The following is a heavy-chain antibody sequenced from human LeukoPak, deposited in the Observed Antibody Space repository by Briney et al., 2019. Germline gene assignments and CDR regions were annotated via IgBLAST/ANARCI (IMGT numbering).Heavy chain of an antibody. CDR2: INQDATKE. CDR3: VRDGGVSGYDLLDY. J-gene: IGHJ4*02. D-gene: IGHD5-12*01. CDR1: GFTFSNYW. V-gene: IGHV3-7*01. Sequence: GGSLRLSCAASGFTFSNYWMTWVRQAPGKGLEWVAVINQDATKECYMDSVKARFTISRDNAKNSVSLQMNSLRAEDTAVYYCVRDGGVSGYDLLDYWGQGTLVTVSS.